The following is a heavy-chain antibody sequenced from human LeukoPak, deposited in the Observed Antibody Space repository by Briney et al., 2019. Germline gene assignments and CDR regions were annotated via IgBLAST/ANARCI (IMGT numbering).Heavy chain of an antibody. CDR2: IWYDGSNK. Sequence: GGSLRLSCVASGFTFNSYGMHWVRQAPGKGLEWVAVIWYDGSNKYYADSVKGRFTISRDNSKNTLYLQMNSLRAEDTAVCYCAKDRSITMINLLDYWGQGTLVTVSS. CDR3: AKDRSITMINLLDY. J-gene: IGHJ4*02. CDR1: GFTFNSYG. D-gene: IGHD3-22*01. V-gene: IGHV3-33*06.